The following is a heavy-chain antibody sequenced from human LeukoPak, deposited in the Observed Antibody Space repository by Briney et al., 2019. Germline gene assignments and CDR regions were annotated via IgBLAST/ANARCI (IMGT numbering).Heavy chain of an antibody. J-gene: IGHJ4*02. CDR2: ISGSGGST. CDR1: GFTFSSYG. CDR3: ARDPSFFSVGATDFDY. Sequence: GGSLRLSCAASGFTFSSYGMSWVRQAPGKGLEWVSAISGSGGSTYYADSVKGRFTISRDNSKNTLYLQMNSLRAEDTAVYYCARDPSFFSVGATDFDYWGQGTLVTVSS. V-gene: IGHV3-23*01. D-gene: IGHD1-26*01.